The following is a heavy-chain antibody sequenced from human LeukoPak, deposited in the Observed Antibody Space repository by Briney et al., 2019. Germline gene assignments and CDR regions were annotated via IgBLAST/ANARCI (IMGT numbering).Heavy chain of an antibody. CDR2: IYYSGRT. J-gene: IGHJ4*02. Sequence: SETLSLTCTVSGGSISSYYWSWIRQPPGKGLEWIGYIYYSGRTKYNPSLKSRVTMSVDTSKNQFSLKVSSVTATDTAVYYCARSKSGWELHQFDYWGQGTLVTASA. V-gene: IGHV4-59*01. D-gene: IGHD1-26*01. CDR3: ARSKSGWELHQFDY. CDR1: GGSISSYY.